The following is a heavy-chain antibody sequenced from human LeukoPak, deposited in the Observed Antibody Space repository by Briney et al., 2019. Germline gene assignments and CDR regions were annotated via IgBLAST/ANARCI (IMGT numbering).Heavy chain of an antibody. CDR1: GGSISSYY. V-gene: IGHV4-59*01. Sequence: SETLSLTCTVSGGSISSYYWSWIRQPPGKGLEWIGYIYYSGSTNYNSSLKSRVTIPVDTSKNQFSLKLSSVTAADTAVYYCASYYYDSRDAFDIWGQGTMVTVSS. CDR3: ASYYYDSRDAFDI. D-gene: IGHD3-22*01. CDR2: IYYSGST. J-gene: IGHJ3*02.